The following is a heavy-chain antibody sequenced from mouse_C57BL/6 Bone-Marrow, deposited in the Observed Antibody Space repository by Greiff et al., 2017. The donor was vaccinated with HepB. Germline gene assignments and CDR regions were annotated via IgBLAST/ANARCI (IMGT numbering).Heavy chain of an antibody. J-gene: IGHJ4*01. CDR1: GFTFSSYA. V-gene: IGHV5-4*01. CDR2: ISDGGSYT. CDR3: ARDPYGSSSFYAMDY. D-gene: IGHD1-1*01. Sequence: EVQLVESGGGLVKPGGSLKLSCAASGFTFSSYAMSWVRQTPEKRLEWVATISDGGSYTYYPDNVKGRFTISRDNAKNNLYLQMSHLKSEDTAMYYCARDPYGSSSFYAMDYWGQGTSVTVSS.